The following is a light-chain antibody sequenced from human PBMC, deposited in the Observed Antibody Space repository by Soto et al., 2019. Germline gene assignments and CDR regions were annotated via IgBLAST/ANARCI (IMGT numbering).Light chain of an antibody. CDR2: DAS. CDR1: QSISSW. Sequence: DIQMTQSPSTLSASVGDRVTITCRASQSISSWLAWYQQKPGKAPKLLIYDASSLESGVPSRFSGSGSGTESTLTISSLQPDDLAAYYCEQYNSYWTFGQGTKVEIK. CDR3: EQYNSYWT. V-gene: IGKV1-5*01. J-gene: IGKJ1*01.